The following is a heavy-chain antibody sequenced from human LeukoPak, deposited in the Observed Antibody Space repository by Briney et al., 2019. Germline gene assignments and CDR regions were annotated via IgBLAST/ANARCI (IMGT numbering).Heavy chain of an antibody. D-gene: IGHD3-10*01. Sequence: GGSLRLSCAASGFAFSSYGMHWVRQAPGKGLEWVAFIRYDGSNKYYADSVKGRFTISRDNSKNTLYLQMNSLRAEDTAVYYCAGSITEGSWFDPWGQGTLVTVSS. CDR3: AGSITEGSWFDP. CDR1: GFAFSSYG. V-gene: IGHV3-30*02. J-gene: IGHJ5*02. CDR2: IRYDGSNK.